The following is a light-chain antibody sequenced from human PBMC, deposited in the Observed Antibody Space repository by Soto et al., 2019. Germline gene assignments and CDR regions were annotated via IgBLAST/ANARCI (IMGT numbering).Light chain of an antibody. CDR2: KAS. J-gene: IGKJ1*01. CDR3: QQYNHYSWT. V-gene: IGKV1-5*03. Sequence: DIPMTQSPSTLSASVGDRVTITCRASQSLNNWLAWYQQKPGKAPKLLIYKASSLESGVPLRFSGSGSGTEFTLTISSLQPDDFATYYCQQYNHYSWTFGQGTKVEIK. CDR1: QSLNNW.